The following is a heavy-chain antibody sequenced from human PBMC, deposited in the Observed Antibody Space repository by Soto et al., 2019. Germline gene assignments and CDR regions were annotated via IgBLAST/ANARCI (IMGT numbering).Heavy chain of an antibody. Sequence: QVQLVESGAEVREPGASVKVSCNASGYTFTTYYIHWVRQAPGQGLEWVGIINPSGGSASYAQRFQGRVTMTRDTSTSTVYMELSSLISEDTAVYYCARDRGVAVAAGAIDYWGQGTLVTVSS. CDR3: ARDRGVAVAAGAIDY. CDR1: GYTFTTYY. V-gene: IGHV1-46*01. CDR2: INPSGGSA. J-gene: IGHJ4*02. D-gene: IGHD6-19*01.